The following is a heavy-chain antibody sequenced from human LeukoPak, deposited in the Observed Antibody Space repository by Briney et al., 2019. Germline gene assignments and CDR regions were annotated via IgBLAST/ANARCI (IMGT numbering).Heavy chain of an antibody. CDR3: ARGPRGGNNYFYGMDI. D-gene: IGHD4-23*01. CDR2: IYYSGST. V-gene: IGHV4-59*01. J-gene: IGHJ6*02. CDR1: GGSLSSYY. Sequence: PSETLSLTCTVSGGSLSSYYWSWIRQPPGKGLEWIGYIYYSGSTNYNPSLKSRVTISVDTSKNQFSLKLSSVTAADTAVYYCARGPRGGNNYFYGMDIWGQGTTVTVSS.